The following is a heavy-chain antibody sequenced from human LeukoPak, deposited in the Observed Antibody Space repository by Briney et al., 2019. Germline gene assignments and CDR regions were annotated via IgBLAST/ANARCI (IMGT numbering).Heavy chain of an antibody. CDR3: ARPRRWARSRYYYDSSGFDY. CDR1: GGSFSGYY. D-gene: IGHD3-22*01. CDR2: INHSGST. Sequence: KPSETLSLTCAVYGGSFSGYYWSWIRQPPGKGLEWIGEINHSGSTNYNPSLKSRVTISVDTSKNQFSLKLSPVTAADTAVYYCARPRRWARSRYYYDSSGFDYWGQGTLVTVSS. J-gene: IGHJ4*02. V-gene: IGHV4-34*01.